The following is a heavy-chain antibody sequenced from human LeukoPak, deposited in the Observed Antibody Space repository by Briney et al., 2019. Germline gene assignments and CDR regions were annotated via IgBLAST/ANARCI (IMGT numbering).Heavy chain of an antibody. CDR1: GFTFSSYA. CDR2: ISYDGSNK. CDR3: ARDPPPYSSSWYRPDY. J-gene: IGHJ4*02. V-gene: IGHV3-30-3*01. Sequence: PGRSLRLSCAASGFTFSSYAMHWVRQAPGKGLEWVAVISYDGSNKYYADSVKGRFTISRDNSKNTLYLQMNSLRAEDTAVYYCARDPPPYSSSWYRPDYWGQGTLVTVSS. D-gene: IGHD6-13*01.